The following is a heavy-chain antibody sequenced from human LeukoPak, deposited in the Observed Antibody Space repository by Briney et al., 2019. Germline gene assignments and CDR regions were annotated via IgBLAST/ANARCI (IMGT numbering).Heavy chain of an antibody. CDR1: GGSISSSNYY. J-gene: IGHJ6*03. CDR3: ARAWVGSSHFYFYYYMDV. Sequence: PSETLSLTCTVSGGSISSSNYYWGWIRQPPGKGLEWIGSIYYSGSTYYNPSLKSRVTISVDTSKNQFSLKLSSVTAADTAVYYCARAWVGSSHFYFYYYMDVWGKGTTVTVSS. V-gene: IGHV4-39*07. CDR2: IYYSGST. D-gene: IGHD6-13*01.